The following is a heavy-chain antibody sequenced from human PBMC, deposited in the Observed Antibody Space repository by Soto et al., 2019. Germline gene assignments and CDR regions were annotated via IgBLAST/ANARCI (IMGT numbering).Heavy chain of an antibody. CDR2: VKRKSDGETT. CDR3: VAGSPFEY. V-gene: IGHV3-15*05. J-gene: IGHJ4*02. D-gene: IGHD1-26*01. CDR1: GFIFGDAW. Sequence: GGSLRLSXAGSGFIFGDAWLSWVRQAPGKGLEWVGRVKRKSDGETTDYAAPVTGRFTISRDDSKPTVYLQMNSLKIEDTGIYYCVAGSPFEYWGQGTLVTVSS.